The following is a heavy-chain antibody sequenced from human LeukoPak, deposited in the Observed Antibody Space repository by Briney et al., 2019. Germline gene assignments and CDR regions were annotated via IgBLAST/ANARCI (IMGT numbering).Heavy chain of an antibody. Sequence: GRSLRLSCAASGFTFSSYGMHWVRQAPGKGLEWVAVIWYDGSNKYFADSVKGRFTISRDNSKNTLYLQMNSLRAEDTAVYYCAGELHLVGATPDAFDIWGQGTMVTVSS. CDR3: AGELHLVGATPDAFDI. CDR1: GFTFSSYG. D-gene: IGHD1-26*01. J-gene: IGHJ3*02. CDR2: IWYDGSNK. V-gene: IGHV3-33*01.